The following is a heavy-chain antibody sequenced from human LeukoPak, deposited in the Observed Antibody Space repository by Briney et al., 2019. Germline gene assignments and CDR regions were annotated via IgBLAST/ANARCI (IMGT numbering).Heavy chain of an antibody. D-gene: IGHD6-13*01. CDR1: GYTFTNYY. V-gene: IGHV1-46*01. CDR3: ASELRLSIAATDKYFQH. J-gene: IGHJ1*01. Sequence: ASVTVSCKASGYTFTNYYMQWVRQAPGQGVDWMGMMNPSDCSTSYEQKFQGRVTITRDMSLSPVYMELSSLRSEDTAVYSCASELRLSIAATDKYFQHWGQGTLVTVTS. CDR2: MNPSDCST.